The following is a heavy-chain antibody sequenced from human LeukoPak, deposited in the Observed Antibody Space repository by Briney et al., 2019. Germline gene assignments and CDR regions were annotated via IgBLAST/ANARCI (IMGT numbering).Heavy chain of an antibody. V-gene: IGHV1-69*06. J-gene: IGHJ3*02. Sequence: ASVNLCFNASGSTFTIYAISRVRHAPGQGLEWMGGIIPFFGAATYSQKFQGRVTITSDKSTSKTYMHLSSIRSEDQAGYYCSRCDLPRPGAFDIWGQGTMVTVSS. CDR3: SRCDLPRPGAFDI. D-gene: IGHD2-21*01. CDR1: GSTFTIYA. CDR2: IIPFFGAA.